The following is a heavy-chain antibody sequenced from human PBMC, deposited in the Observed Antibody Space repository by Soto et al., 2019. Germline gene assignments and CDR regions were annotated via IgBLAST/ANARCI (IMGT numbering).Heavy chain of an antibody. CDR3: ARDRKVRGWVDP. D-gene: IGHD3-10*01. Sequence: SETLSLTCTVSGGSISSYYWSWIRQFPGKGLEWIGCIXHXGXXXYXXSLQSRITMSVDTSKNQFSLKLSSVTAADTAVYYCARDRKVRGWVDPWGQGTLVTVSS. CDR2: IXHXGXX. J-gene: IGHJ5*02. CDR1: GGSISSYY. V-gene: IGHV4-59*12.